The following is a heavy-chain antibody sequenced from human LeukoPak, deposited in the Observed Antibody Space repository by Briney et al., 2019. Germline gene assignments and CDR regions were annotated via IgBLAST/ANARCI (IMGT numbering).Heavy chain of an antibody. CDR3: ARDQSRLGYFDL. Sequence: GGSLRLSCAASGFTFSSYEINWVRQAPGKGLEWVSYISSSGSTIYFADSVKGRFTVSRDNAKNSLYLQMNSLRAEDTAVYYCARDQSRLGYFDLWGRGTLVTVSS. V-gene: IGHV3-48*03. CDR1: GFTFSSYE. CDR2: ISSSGSTI. J-gene: IGHJ2*01.